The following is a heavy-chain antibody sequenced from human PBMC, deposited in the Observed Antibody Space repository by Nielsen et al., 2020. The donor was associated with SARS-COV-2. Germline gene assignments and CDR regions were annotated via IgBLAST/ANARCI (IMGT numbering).Heavy chain of an antibody. J-gene: IGHJ4*02. V-gene: IGHV3-33*01. CDR3: ARDDYGGNSFDY. CDR1: GFTFSSYG. Sequence: GESLKISCAASGFTFSSYGMHWVRQAPGKGLEWVAVIWYDGSNKYYADSVKGRFTISRDNSKNTLYLQMNSLRAEDTAVYYCARDDYGGNSFDYWGQGTLVTVSS. CDR2: IWYDGSNK. D-gene: IGHD4-23*01.